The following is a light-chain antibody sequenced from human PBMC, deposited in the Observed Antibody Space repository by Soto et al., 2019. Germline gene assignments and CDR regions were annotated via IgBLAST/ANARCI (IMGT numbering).Light chain of an antibody. V-gene: IGLV2-14*01. Sequence: QSALTQPASVSGSPGHSITISCTGSSSDVGGYNYVSWYQQHPGKAPKLMIYEVRNRPSGVSNRFSGSKSGNTASLTIYGLQAEDEADYYCSSYTSSVTPYVFGTGTQLTVL. CDR1: SSDVGGYNY. CDR2: EVR. J-gene: IGLJ1*01. CDR3: SSYTSSVTPYV.